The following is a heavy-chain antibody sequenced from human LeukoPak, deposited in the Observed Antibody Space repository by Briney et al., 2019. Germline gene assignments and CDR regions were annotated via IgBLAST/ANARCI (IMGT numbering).Heavy chain of an antibody. D-gene: IGHD3-3*01. V-gene: IGHV3-33*01. CDR1: GFTFSSYG. J-gene: IGHJ5*02. Sequence: GRSLRLSCAASGFTFSSYGMHWVRQAPGKGLEWVAVIWYDGSNKYYADSVKGRFTISRDNSKNTLYLQMNSLRAEYTAVYYCARVGRGHDFSNWFDPWGQGTLVTVSS. CDR3: ARVGRGHDFSNWFDP. CDR2: IWYDGSNK.